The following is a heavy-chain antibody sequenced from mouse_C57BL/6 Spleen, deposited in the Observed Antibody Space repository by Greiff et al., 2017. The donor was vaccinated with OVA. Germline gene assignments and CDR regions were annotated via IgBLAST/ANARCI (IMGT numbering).Heavy chain of an antibody. CDR1: GYTFTSYW. CDR3: ARRGFITTVHYFDY. Sequence: QVQLQQPGAELVMPGASVKLSCKASGYTFTSYWMHWVKQRPGQGLEWIGEIDPSDSYTNYNQKFKGKSTLTVDKSSSTAYMQLSSLTSEDSAFYNCARRGFITTVHYFDYWGQGTTLTVSS. V-gene: IGHV1-69*01. J-gene: IGHJ2*01. D-gene: IGHD1-1*01. CDR2: IDPSDSYT.